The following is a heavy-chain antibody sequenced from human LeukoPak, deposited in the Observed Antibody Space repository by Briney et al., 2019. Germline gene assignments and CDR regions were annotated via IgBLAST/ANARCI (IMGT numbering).Heavy chain of an antibody. CDR3: ARDAYGMDV. V-gene: IGHV3-30*04. Sequence: GGSLRLSCAASGFTFSNYAMHWVRQAPGKGLEWVAVISYHESNKYYADSVKGRFTISRDNSKNMVYLQTNSLRTEDTAVYYCARDAYGMDVWGQGTTVTVSS. CDR1: GFTFSNYA. CDR2: ISYHESNK. J-gene: IGHJ6*02.